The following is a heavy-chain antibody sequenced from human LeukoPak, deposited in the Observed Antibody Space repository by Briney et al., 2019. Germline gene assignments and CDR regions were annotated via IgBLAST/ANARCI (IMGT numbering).Heavy chain of an antibody. CDR3: ARDRLTIFGVVNYFDY. D-gene: IGHD3-3*01. J-gene: IGHJ4*02. V-gene: IGHV1-69*05. CDR1: GYTFTSYG. Sequence: ASVKVSCKASGYTFTSYGISWVRQAPGQGLEWMGGIIPIFGTANYAQKFQGRVTITTDESTSTAYMELSSLRSEDTAVYYCARDRLTIFGVVNYFDYWGQGTLVTVSS. CDR2: IIPIFGTA.